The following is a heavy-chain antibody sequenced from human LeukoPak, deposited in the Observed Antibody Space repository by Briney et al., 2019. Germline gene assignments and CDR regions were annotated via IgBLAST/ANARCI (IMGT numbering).Heavy chain of an antibody. CDR2: IHYSGST. D-gene: IGHD3-10*01. CDR1: GGSISSYY. Sequence: ASETLSLTCTDTGGSISSYYWSCIRQAPGKGLEWIGYIHYSGSTNYNPSVKSRVTISVDTSKNQFSLRLSSVTTADTAVYYCARLEGYYGSGSTNWFDPWGQGTLVTVSS. CDR3: ARLEGYYGSGSTNWFDP. J-gene: IGHJ5*02. V-gene: IGHV4-59*08.